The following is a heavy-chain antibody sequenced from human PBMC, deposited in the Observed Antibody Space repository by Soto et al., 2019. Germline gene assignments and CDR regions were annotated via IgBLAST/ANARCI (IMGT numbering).Heavy chain of an antibody. CDR3: ARGSWRSGGSCYQY. CDR1: GYTFTSYD. D-gene: IGHD2-15*01. CDR2: MNPNSGNT. J-gene: IGHJ4*02. Sequence: ASVKVSCKASGYTFTSYDINWVRQATGQGLEWMGWMNPNSGNTGYAQKFQGRVTMTRNTSISTAYMELSSLRSEDTAVYYCARGSWRSGGSCYQYWGQGTLVTVSS. V-gene: IGHV1-8*01.